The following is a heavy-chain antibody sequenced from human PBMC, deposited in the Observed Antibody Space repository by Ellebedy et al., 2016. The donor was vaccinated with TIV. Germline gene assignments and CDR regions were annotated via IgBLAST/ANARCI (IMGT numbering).Heavy chain of an antibody. D-gene: IGHD3-16*01. CDR3: ARDRPDYDYVWGSYGRFDP. Sequence: AASVKVSCKASGYTFTSYYMHWVRQAPGQGLEWMGIINPSGGSTSYAQKLQGRVTMTRDTSTSTVYMELSSLRSEDTAVYYCARDRPDYDYVWGSYGRFDPWGQGTLVTVSS. V-gene: IGHV1-46*04. CDR2: INPSGGST. J-gene: IGHJ5*02. CDR1: GYTFTSYY.